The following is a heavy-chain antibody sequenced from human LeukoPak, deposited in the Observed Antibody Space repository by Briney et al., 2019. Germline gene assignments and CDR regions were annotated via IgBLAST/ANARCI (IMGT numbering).Heavy chain of an antibody. Sequence: GGSLRLSCAASGFIFDDYAMHWVRQAPGKGLEWVAGISWNSNNIDYADSMRGRFSISRDNAKNSLYLQMNSLRAEDMAFYYCAKDLYASTLKILDSWGQGILVTVSS. CDR1: GFIFDDYA. D-gene: IGHD2-2*01. J-gene: IGHJ4*02. CDR3: AKDLYASTLKILDS. CDR2: ISWNSNNI. V-gene: IGHV3-9*03.